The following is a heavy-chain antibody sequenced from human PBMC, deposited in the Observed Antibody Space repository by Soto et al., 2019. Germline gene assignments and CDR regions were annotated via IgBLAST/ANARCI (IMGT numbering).Heavy chain of an antibody. Sequence: GGSLRLSXAASGFTFSSYWMSWVRQAPGKGLEWVANIKQDGSEKYYVDSVKGRFTISRDNAKNSLYLQMNSLRAEDTAVYYRARYSSSWYSGNNWFDPWGQGTLVTVSS. D-gene: IGHD6-13*01. CDR2: IKQDGSEK. V-gene: IGHV3-7*03. CDR1: GFTFSSYW. J-gene: IGHJ5*02. CDR3: ARYSSSWYSGNNWFDP.